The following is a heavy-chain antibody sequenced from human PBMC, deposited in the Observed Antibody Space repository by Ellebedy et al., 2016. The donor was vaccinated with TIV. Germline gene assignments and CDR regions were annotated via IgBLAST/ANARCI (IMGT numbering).Heavy chain of an antibody. CDR1: GGTFSSYA. J-gene: IGHJ4*02. V-gene: IGHV1-69*04. Sequence: AASVKVSCKASGGTFSSYAISWVRQAPGQGLGWMGRIIPILGLANYTQKFQGRVTITADRSTSTVYMELSSLRSEDTAVYYCARSSFGSGYYGSIDYWGQGTLVTVSS. D-gene: IGHD3-3*01. CDR3: ARSSFGSGYYGSIDY. CDR2: IIPILGLA.